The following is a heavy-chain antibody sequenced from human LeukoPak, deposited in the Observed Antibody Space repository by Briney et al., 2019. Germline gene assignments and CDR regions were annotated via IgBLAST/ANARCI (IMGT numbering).Heavy chain of an antibody. CDR1: GGTFSSYA. J-gene: IGHJ4*02. Sequence: SVKVSCKASGGTFSSYAISWVRQAPGQGLEWMGRIIPIFGTANYAQKFQGRVTITTDESTSTAYMELSSLRSEDTAVYYCARDGEMATILDYWGQGALVTVSS. CDR3: ARDGEMATILDY. V-gene: IGHV1-69*05. CDR2: IIPIFGTA. D-gene: IGHD5-24*01.